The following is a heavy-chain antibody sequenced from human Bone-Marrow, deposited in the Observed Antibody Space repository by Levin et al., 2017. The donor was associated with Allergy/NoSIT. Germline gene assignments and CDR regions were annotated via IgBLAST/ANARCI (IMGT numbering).Heavy chain of an antibody. CDR3: ARLSTRGFDP. Sequence: AGGSLRLSCAASGFSLSDYEIHWVRQAPGKGLGWVSSISQSGRSIYYAGSVRGRFTTSKNNAKNSVYLQMDGLRGEDTGFYYCARLSTRGFDPWGPGTLVTVSS. V-gene: IGHV3-21*06. CDR1: GFSLSDYE. CDR2: ISQSGRSI. J-gene: IGHJ5*02.